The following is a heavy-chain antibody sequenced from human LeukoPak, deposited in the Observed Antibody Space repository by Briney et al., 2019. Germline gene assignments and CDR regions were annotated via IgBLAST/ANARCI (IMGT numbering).Heavy chain of an antibody. D-gene: IGHD2-2*01. V-gene: IGHV3-23*01. CDR3: AKSPRDCSSTSCYVVLYWYFDL. CDR1: GFTFSSYA. J-gene: IGHJ2*01. Sequence: GGSLRLPCAASGFTFSSYAMSWVRQAPGKGLEWVSAISGSGGSTYYADSVKGRFTISRDNSKNTLYLQMNSLRAEDTAVYYCAKSPRDCSSTSCYVVLYWYFDLWGRGTLVTVSS. CDR2: ISGSGGST.